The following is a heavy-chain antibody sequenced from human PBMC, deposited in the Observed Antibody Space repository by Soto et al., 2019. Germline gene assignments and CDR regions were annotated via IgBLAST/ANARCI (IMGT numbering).Heavy chain of an antibody. CDR3: ARDYRDYGSGSYSLDY. V-gene: IGHV3-21*01. CDR2: ISSSSSYI. D-gene: IGHD3-10*01. CDR1: GFTFSSYS. Sequence: EVQLVESGGGLVKPGGSLRLSCAASGFTFSSYSMNWVRQAPGKGLEWVSSISSSSSYIYYADSVKGRFTISRDNAQNALYLQMNSLRAEDTAVYYYARDYRDYGSGSYSLDYWGQGTLVTVSS. J-gene: IGHJ4*02.